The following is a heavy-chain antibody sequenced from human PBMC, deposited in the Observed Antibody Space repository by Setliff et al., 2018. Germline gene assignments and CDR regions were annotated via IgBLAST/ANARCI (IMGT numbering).Heavy chain of an antibody. CDR2: INPSGGST. CDR1: GYTFTSYY. Sequence: ASVKVSCKASGYTFTSYYMHWVRQAPGQGLEWMGIINPSGGSTSYAQKFQGRVTMTRDTSISTAYMELSRLRSDDTAVYYCARSNYDILTRNWFDPWGQGTLVTVSS. V-gene: IGHV1-46*01. CDR3: ARSNYDILTRNWFDP. J-gene: IGHJ5*02. D-gene: IGHD3-9*01.